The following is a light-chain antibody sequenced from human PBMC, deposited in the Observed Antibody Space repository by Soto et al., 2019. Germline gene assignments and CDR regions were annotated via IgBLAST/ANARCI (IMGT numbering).Light chain of an antibody. CDR1: NSNVGSNT. Sequence: QSVLTQPPSASGTPGQRVTISCSGSNSNVGSNTVDWYQQLPGTAPKLLIYHNNQRPSGVPDRLSGSKSGTSASLAIRGRQSEDEADYYFAALYYSLHDVVFGVWPKVNFL. CDR2: HNN. V-gene: IGLV1-44*01. J-gene: IGLJ2*01. CDR3: AALYYSLHDVV.